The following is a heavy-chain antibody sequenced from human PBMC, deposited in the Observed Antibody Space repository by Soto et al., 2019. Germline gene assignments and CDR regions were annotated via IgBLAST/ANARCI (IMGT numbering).Heavy chain of an antibody. CDR1: GFTFSSYA. Sequence: GGSLRLSCAASGFTFSSYAMSWVRQAPGKGLEWVSAISGSGDRTYYADSVKGRFTISRDNAKNTLYLQMNSLRAEDTAVYYCAGGSGLANYFDYWGQGTLVTVSS. D-gene: IGHD6-19*01. CDR3: AGGSGLANYFDY. V-gene: IGHV3-23*01. J-gene: IGHJ4*02. CDR2: ISGSGDRT.